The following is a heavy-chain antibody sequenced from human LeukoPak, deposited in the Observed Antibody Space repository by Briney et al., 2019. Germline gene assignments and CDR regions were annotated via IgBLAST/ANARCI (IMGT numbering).Heavy chain of an antibody. J-gene: IGHJ4*02. CDR2: ISSSSGYI. CDR1: GFTFSSYS. D-gene: IGHD3-22*01. Sequence: GGSLRLSCAASGFTFSSYSMNWVRQAPGKGLEWGSSISSSSGYIYYANSVKGRFTISSDNAKNSLYLQMNRLSAEDTAVYYCARDRVDYYDSSGYSDYWGQGTLVTVSS. CDR3: ARDRVDYYDSSGYSDY. V-gene: IGHV3-21*01.